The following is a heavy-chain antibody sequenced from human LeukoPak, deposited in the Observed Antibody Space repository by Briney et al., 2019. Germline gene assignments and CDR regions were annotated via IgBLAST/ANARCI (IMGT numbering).Heavy chain of an antibody. V-gene: IGHV4-38-2*02. CDR3: ARDRGFGGEQLVKPAGNWFDP. CDR1: GYSISSGYY. Sequence: SETLSLTCTVSGYSISSGYYRGCIRQPPGKGLEWIGSIYHSGSTYYNPSLKSRVTISVDTSKNQFSLKLSSVTAADTAVYYCARDRGFGGEQLVKPAGNWFDPWGQGTLVTVSS. J-gene: IGHJ5*02. D-gene: IGHD6-13*01. CDR2: IYHSGST.